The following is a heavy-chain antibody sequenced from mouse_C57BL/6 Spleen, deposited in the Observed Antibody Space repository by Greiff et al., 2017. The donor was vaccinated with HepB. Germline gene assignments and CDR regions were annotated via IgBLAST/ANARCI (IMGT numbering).Heavy chain of an antibody. D-gene: IGHD2-4*01. CDR1: GFTFSSYT. Sequence: EVQLQESGGGLVKPGGSLKLSCAASGFTFSSYTMSWVRQTPEKRLEWVATISGGGGNTYYPDSVKGRFTISRDNAKNTLYLQMSSLRSEDTALYYCARRDYDYDVLDYWGQGTLVTVSA. J-gene: IGHJ3*01. V-gene: IGHV5-9*01. CDR2: ISGGGGNT. CDR3: ARRDYDYDVLDY.